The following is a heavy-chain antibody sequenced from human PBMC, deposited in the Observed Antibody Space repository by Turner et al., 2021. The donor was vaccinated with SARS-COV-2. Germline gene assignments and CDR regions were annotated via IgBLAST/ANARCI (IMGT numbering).Heavy chain of an antibody. Sequence: DVPLVESGGGLVQPWWSLRLSCAASGFTFRSYWMHWVRQAPGKGLVWVSRSNSDGSSTSYADSVKGRFTISRDNAKNTLYLQMNSLRAEDTAVYYCARVGIAAAGPTFYYYYYGMDVWGQGTTVTVSS. CDR2: SNSDGSST. V-gene: IGHV3-74*01. CDR3: ARVGIAAAGPTFYYYYYGMDV. J-gene: IGHJ6*02. CDR1: GFTFRSYW. D-gene: IGHD6-13*01.